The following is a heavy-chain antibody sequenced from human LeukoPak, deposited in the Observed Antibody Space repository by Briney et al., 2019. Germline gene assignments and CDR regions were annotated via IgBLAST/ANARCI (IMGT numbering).Heavy chain of an antibody. CDR3: ARSGLSRFGF. V-gene: IGHV3-23*01. CDR2: FSGSGGST. Sequence: PGGSLRLSCAASGFTFSSYAMTWVRQAPGEGLQWVSAFSGSGGSTYYADSVKGRFTISRDNSRNTLYLQMNSLRAEDTAVYYCARSGLSRFGFWGQGTLVTVSS. D-gene: IGHD2/OR15-2a*01. J-gene: IGHJ4*02. CDR1: GFTFSSYA.